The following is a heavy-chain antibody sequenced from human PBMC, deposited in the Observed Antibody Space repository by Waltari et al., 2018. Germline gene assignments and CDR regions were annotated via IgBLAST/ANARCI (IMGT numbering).Heavy chain of an antibody. CDR2: MSPDGGLS. CDR1: GFTFRTFV. V-gene: IGHV3-30*01. CDR3: ARDPLPGPPDFFDY. Sequence: QVQLVESGGGVVQPGRSLSLSCAASGFTFRTFVVPWVRQAPGKGLEWLAVMSPDGGLSYYADSVKGRFTISRDNSRNTLFLQMNGLRPDDTAVYFCARDPLPGPPDFFDYWGQAPWSASPQ. D-gene: IGHD1-1*01. J-gene: IGHJ4*01.